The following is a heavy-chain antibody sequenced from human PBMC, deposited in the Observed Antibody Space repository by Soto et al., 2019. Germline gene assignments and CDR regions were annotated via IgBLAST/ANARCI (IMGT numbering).Heavy chain of an antibody. V-gene: IGHV4-39*02. CDR3: ARDKRSWVFDY. CDR1: GGSISSSSYY. Sequence: SDTLSLTCTVSGGSISSSSYYWGLIRQPPGKGLEWIGSIYYSGSTYYNPSLKSRVTISVDTSKNQFSLKLSSVTAADTAVYYCARDKRSWVFDYWGQGTLVTVSS. D-gene: IGHD1-26*01. CDR2: IYYSGST. J-gene: IGHJ4*02.